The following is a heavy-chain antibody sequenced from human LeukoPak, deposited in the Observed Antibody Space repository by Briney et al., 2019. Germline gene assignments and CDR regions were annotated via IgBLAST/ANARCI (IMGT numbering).Heavy chain of an antibody. Sequence: GGSLRLSCAASGFTFSNYNMNWVRQTPGKGLEWVSSISKTSDYIYYAESVKGRLTISRDNAKNSLYLQMNSLRAEDTAVYYCVRDRLTGSYRYFDYWGQGTLVTVSS. V-gene: IGHV3-21*01. CDR2: ISKTSDYI. D-gene: IGHD3-9*01. CDR1: GFTFSNYN. J-gene: IGHJ4*02. CDR3: VRDRLTGSYRYFDY.